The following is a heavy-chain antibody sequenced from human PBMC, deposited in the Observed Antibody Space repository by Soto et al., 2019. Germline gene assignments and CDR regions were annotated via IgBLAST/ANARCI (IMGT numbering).Heavy chain of an antibody. J-gene: IGHJ5*02. D-gene: IGHD1-7*01. CDR3: VRGTLDNFERSGTELXXXX. CDR2: IYHTRII. V-gene: IGHV4-61*01. Sequence: SETLSLTCTVSGGSVSANSYYWNWIRLPPGKGLQWVGHIYHTRIIQYSPSFKSLAIISIDPPKNQLSLRLSSVTLSDTAVYYRVRGTLDNFERSGTELXXXXWGQGARVTVSS. CDR1: GGSVSANSYY.